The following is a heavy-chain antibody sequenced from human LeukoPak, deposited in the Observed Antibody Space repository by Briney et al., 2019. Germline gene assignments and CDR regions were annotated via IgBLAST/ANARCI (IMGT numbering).Heavy chain of an antibody. CDR1: GFTFSSYG. CDR3: ARDKNRADVMSWFDP. CDR2: IWYDGSNK. D-gene: IGHD3-16*01. V-gene: IGHV3-33*01. J-gene: IGHJ5*02. Sequence: GGSLRLSCAASGFTFSSYGTHWVRQAPGKGVEWVAVIWYDGSNKYYADSVKGRFTISRDNSKNTLYLQMNSLRAEDTAVYYCARDKNRADVMSWFDPWGQGTLVTVSS.